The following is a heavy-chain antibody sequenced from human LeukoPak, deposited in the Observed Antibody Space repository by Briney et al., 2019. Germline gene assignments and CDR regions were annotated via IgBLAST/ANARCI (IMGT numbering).Heavy chain of an antibody. CDR2: IYYSGST. Sequence: SETLSLTCTVSGGSISSYYWSWIRQPPGKGLEWIGYIYYSGSTNYNPSLKRRVTISVDTSKNQFSLKLSSVTAADTAVYYCASPSGSYYEHSPLDYWGQGTLVTVSS. CDR3: ASPSGSYYEHSPLDY. V-gene: IGHV4-59*08. D-gene: IGHD1-26*01. J-gene: IGHJ4*02. CDR1: GGSISSYY.